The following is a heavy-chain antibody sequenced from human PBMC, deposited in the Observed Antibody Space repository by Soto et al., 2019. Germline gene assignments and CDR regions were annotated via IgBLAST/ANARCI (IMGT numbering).Heavy chain of an antibody. D-gene: IGHD3-3*01. V-gene: IGHV4-30-4*01. J-gene: IGHJ4*02. Sequence: SETLSLTCTVSGASISSGDYYWSWIRQAPGKGLEWIGNIYYSGSANYNPSLKSRVTISIDTSKNQFSLKLTSVTAADTAVYYCAGLFWSDYQFDYWGQGTLVTVSS. CDR1: GASISSGDYY. CDR3: AGLFWSDYQFDY. CDR2: IYYSGSA.